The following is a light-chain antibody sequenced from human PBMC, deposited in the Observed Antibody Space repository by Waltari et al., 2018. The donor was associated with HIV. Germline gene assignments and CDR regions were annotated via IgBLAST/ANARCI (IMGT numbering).Light chain of an antibody. Sequence: QSALTQPASVSGSPGQSITISCTGTSSDIGGSNSVSWYRQHPGKAPQLLIYEVTHRPSGVSHRFSGSKSGNTASLTISGLQAEDEATFYCASYSNTDTLVVFGGGTRLTVL. CDR2: EVT. J-gene: IGLJ2*01. CDR1: SSDIGGSNS. V-gene: IGLV2-14*03. CDR3: ASYSNTDTLVV.